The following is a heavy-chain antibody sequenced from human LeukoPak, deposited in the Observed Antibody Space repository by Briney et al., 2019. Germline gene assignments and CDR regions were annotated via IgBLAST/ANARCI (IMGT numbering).Heavy chain of an antibody. D-gene: IGHD1-26*01. CDR2: IRSSSSYI. CDR1: GFTFSSYS. V-gene: IGHV3-21*01. Sequence: GGSLRLSCAASGFTFSSYSMNWVRQAPGKGLEWVSSIRSSSSYIYYADSVKGRFTISRDNAKNSLYLQMNSLRAEDTAVYYCARDFWEGATPLGYWGQGTLVTVSS. CDR3: ARDFWEGATPLGY. J-gene: IGHJ4*02.